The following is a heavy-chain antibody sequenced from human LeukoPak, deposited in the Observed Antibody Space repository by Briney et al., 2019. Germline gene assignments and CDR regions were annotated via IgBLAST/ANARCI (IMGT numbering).Heavy chain of an antibody. CDR1: GYTFTGYY. D-gene: IGHD3-10*01. Sequence: ASVKVSCKASGYTFTGYYMHWVRQAPGQGLEWMGWINPNSGGTNYAQKFQGRVTMTRDTSISTAYMELSRLRSDDTAVYYCARSSITMVRGVNSYWGQGTLVTVSS. J-gene: IGHJ4*02. V-gene: IGHV1-2*02. CDR2: INPNSGGT. CDR3: ARSSITMVRGVNSY.